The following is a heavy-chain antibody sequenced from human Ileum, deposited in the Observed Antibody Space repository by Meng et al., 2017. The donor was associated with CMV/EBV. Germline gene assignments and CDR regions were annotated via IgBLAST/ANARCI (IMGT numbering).Heavy chain of an antibody. CDR3: ATDRGATLSSIVGLDY. CDR1: GFTFNSHA. Sequence: GGSLRLSCAASGFTFNSHAMSWVRQAPGKGLEWVSLISSGGSSTYYVDSVKGRFTISRDSSKNTLYLQMNSLRVEDTATYYCATDRGATLSSIVGLDYWGQGTVVTVSS. V-gene: IGHV3-23*03. J-gene: IGHJ4*02. CDR2: ISSGGSST. D-gene: IGHD3-10*01.